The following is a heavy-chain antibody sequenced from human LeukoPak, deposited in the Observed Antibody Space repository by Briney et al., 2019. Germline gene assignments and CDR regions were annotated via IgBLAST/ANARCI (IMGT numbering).Heavy chain of an antibody. J-gene: IGHJ6*03. D-gene: IGHD1-26*01. CDR2: INQDGGEI. Sequence: GGSLRLSCAASGFTFSSSWMTWVRQAPGKGLEWVASINQDGGEIHYVDSVKGRFTISRDNSKNTLYLQMNSLRAEDTAVYYCAKGYGWEASYYYYYMDVWGKGTTVTISS. V-gene: IGHV3-7*01. CDR1: GFTFSSSW. CDR3: AKGYGWEASYYYYYMDV.